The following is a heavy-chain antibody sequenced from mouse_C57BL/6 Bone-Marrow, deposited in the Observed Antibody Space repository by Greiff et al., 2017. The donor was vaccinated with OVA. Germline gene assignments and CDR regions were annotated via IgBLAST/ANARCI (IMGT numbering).Heavy chain of an antibody. V-gene: IGHV8-12*01. J-gene: IGHJ1*03. CDR3: ARRFYYGNLDWYFDV. CDR1: GFSLSTSGMG. Sequence: QVTLKVSGPGILQSSQTLSLTCSFSGFSLSTSGMGVSWIRQPSGKGLEWLAHIYWDDDKRYNPSLKSRLTISKDTSRNQVFLKIPSVDTADTATDFCARRFYYGNLDWYFDVWGTGTTVTVSS. D-gene: IGHD2-1*01. CDR2: IYWDDDK.